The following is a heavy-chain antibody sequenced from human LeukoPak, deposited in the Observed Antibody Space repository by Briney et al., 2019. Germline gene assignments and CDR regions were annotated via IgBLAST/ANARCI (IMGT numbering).Heavy chain of an antibody. V-gene: IGHV3-23*01. D-gene: IGHD6-19*01. J-gene: IGHJ4*02. CDR1: GFTFSDHA. CDR2: IRGTGTTT. CDR3: AKVSWLGTLPSYHFDS. Sequence: GGSLRLSCAASGFTFSDHAMSWVRQAPGKGLEWVSAIRGTGTTTFYAASVKGRFTVSRDNSKNTADLQMNSLRAEDTAVYYCAKVSWLGTLPSYHFDSWGQGTQVTVSS.